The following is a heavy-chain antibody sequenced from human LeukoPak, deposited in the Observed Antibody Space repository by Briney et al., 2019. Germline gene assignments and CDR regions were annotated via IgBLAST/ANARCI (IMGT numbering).Heavy chain of an antibody. V-gene: IGHV1-69*05. Sequence: SVKLSCRAYGGTFSSYAISWVRQAPGPGHEGMGRIIPIFCTANYAHKYQGRVTITTDESTSTAYMELSSLRSEDTAVYYCARHLQTYYYDSSGYFDYWGQGTLVTVSS. J-gene: IGHJ4*02. CDR1: GGTFSSYA. D-gene: IGHD3-22*01. CDR3: ARHLQTYYYDSSGYFDY. CDR2: IIPIFCTA.